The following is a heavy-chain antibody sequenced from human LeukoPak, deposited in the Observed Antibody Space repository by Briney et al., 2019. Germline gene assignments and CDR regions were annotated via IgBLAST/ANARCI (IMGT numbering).Heavy chain of an antibody. CDR1: GGSISSSSYY. D-gene: IGHD3-3*01. CDR2: IYYSGST. V-gene: IGHV4-39*07. CDR3: ARTIFGVVISFGV. J-gene: IGHJ4*02. Sequence: PSETLSLTGTVSGGSISSSSYYWGWIRQPPGRGLEWIGSIYYSGSTYYNPSLKSRVTISVVTSKNQFSLKLSSVTAADTAVYYCARTIFGVVISFGVWGQGTLVTISS.